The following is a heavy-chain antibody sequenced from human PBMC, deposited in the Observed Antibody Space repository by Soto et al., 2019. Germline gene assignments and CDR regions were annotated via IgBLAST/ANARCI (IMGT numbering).Heavy chain of an antibody. CDR1: GYSFTSYW. J-gene: IGHJ4*02. D-gene: IGHD3-22*01. V-gene: IGHV5-10-1*01. CDR2: IDPSDSYT. CDR3: ARLSYYYDSSGPRYYFDY. Sequence: GESLKISCKGSGYSFTSYWISWVRQMPGKGLEWMGRIDPSDSYTNYSPSFQGHVTISADKSISTAYLQWSSLKASDTAMYYCARLSYYYDSSGPRYYFDYWGQGTLVTVSS.